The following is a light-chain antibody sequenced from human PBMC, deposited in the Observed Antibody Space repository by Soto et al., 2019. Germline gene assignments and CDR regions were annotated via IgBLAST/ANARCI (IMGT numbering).Light chain of an antibody. V-gene: IGKV1-5*01. J-gene: IGKJ2*01. CDR3: QQYNGYST. CDR1: RTISSW. CDR2: DGS. Sequence: DIQMTQSPSTLSASVGDRVTITCRASRTISSWLAWYQQRPGKAPKLLIYDGSNLESGVPSRFSGSRSGTEFTLTISRLQPDDVGTYYCQQYNGYSTFGQGTYLEIK.